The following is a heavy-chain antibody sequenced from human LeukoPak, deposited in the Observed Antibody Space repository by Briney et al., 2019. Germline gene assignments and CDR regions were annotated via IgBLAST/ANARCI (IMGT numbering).Heavy chain of an antibody. V-gene: IGHV3-53*01. Sequence: GGSLRLSCAASGFTFSSYAMHWVRQAPGKGLEWVSFIYSGGSTHYSDSVKGRFTISRDNSKNTLYLQMNSLRAEDTAVYYCARRAGAYSHPYDYWGQGTLVTVSS. CDR2: IYSGGST. CDR1: GFTFSSYA. CDR3: ARRAGAYSHPYDY. J-gene: IGHJ4*02. D-gene: IGHD4/OR15-4a*01.